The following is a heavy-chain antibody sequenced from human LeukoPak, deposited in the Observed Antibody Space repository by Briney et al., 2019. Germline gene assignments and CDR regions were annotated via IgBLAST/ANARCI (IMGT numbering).Heavy chain of an antibody. J-gene: IGHJ4*02. CDR1: GDSISSSSYY. V-gene: IGHV4-39*01. CDR2: IYYSGST. D-gene: IGHD6-13*01. CDR3: ARTFIAAAGTLFDY. Sequence: SETLSLTCTVSGDSISSSSYYWGWIRQPPGKGLEWIGSIYYSGSTYYNPSLKSRVTISVDTSKNQFSLKLSSVTAADTAVYYCARTFIAAAGTLFDYWGQGTLVTVSS.